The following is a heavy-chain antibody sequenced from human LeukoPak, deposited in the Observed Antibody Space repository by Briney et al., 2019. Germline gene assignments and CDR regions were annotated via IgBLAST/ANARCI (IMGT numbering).Heavy chain of an antibody. D-gene: IGHD6-13*01. CDR3: ARHAIIAAAGNWFDP. CDR1: GFTFSTYT. CDR2: ISSSSSYI. J-gene: IGHJ5*02. Sequence: PGGSLRLSCAASGFTFSTYTMNWVRQAPGKGLEWVSSISSSSSYIYYADSVKGRFTISRDNAKNSLYLQVNSLRAEDTAVYYCARHAIIAAAGNWFDPWGQGTLVTVSS. V-gene: IGHV3-21*01.